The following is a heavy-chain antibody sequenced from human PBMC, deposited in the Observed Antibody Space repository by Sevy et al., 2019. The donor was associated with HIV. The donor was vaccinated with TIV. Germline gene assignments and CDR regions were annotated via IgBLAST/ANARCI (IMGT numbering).Heavy chain of an antibody. V-gene: IGHV4-59*08. D-gene: IGHD3-3*01. CDR2: IHNTGST. Sequence: SETLSLTCIVSDDSLTSDYWSWIRQPPGKGLEWIAYIHNTGSTNYNPSLKSRVSISVDTSKNQLSLRLSSVTAADTAVYYCAKHGRDFWSRFYTGIDYWGQGTQVTVSS. J-gene: IGHJ4*02. CDR3: AKHGRDFWSRFYTGIDY. CDR1: DDSLTSDY.